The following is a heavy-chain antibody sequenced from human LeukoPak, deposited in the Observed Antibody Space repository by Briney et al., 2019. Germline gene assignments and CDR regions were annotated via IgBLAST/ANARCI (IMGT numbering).Heavy chain of an antibody. CDR2: INSDGSST. CDR3: ASVGNVDTAMVKGGGYCYGMDV. V-gene: IGHV3-74*01. J-gene: IGHJ6*02. D-gene: IGHD5-18*01. Sequence: GGSLRLSCAASGFTFSSYWMHWVRQAPGKGLVWVSRINSDGSSTSYADSVKGRFTISRDNAKNTLYLQMNSLRAEDTAVYYCASVGNVDTAMVKGGGYCYGMDVWGQGTTVTVSS. CDR1: GFTFSSYW.